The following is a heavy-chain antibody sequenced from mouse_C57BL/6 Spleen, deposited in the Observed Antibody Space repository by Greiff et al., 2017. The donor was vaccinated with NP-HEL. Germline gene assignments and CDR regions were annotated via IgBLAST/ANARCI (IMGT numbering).Heavy chain of an antibody. V-gene: IGHV5-17*01. Sequence: EVHLVESGGGLVKPGGSLKLSCAASGFTFSDYGMHWVRQAPEKGLEWVAYISSGSSTIYYADTVKGRFTISRDNAKNTQFLQMTSLRSEDTAMYYCARGRRGCFDYWGQGTTLTVSS. CDR1: GFTFSDYG. J-gene: IGHJ2*01. CDR3: ARGRRGCFDY. D-gene: IGHD3-3*01. CDR2: ISSGSSTI.